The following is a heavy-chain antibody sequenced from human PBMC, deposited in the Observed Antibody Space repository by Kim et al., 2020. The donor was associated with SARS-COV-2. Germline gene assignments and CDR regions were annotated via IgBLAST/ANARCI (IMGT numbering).Heavy chain of an antibody. CDR2: ISAYNGNT. D-gene: IGHD3-9*01. CDR1: GYTFTSYG. CDR3: ARDCRLDFDWFRRDYGMDV. J-gene: IGHJ6*02. Sequence: ASVKVSCKASGYTFTSYGISWGRQAPGQGLEWMGWISAYNGNTNYAQKPRGRVTMTTDTSTSTAYMELRSLRSDDTAVYYCARDCRLDFDWFRRDYGMDVWGQGTTVTVSS. V-gene: IGHV1-18*01.